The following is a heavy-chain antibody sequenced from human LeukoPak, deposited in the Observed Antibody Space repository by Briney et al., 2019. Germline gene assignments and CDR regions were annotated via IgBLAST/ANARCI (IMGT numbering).Heavy chain of an antibody. CDR2: MSASGTTS. V-gene: IGHV3-23*01. CDR3: AKDRWNRPSMGAAS. D-gene: IGHD1-1*01. Sequence: PGGSLRLSCTTSGFSFTFYAIHWIRQAPGKGLEWVSTMSASGTTSYYAESVKGRFTISRDTSKNTVSLLMNNLKGDDTAIYYCAKDRWNRPSMGAASWGQGTQVTVSS. J-gene: IGHJ5*02. CDR1: GFSFTFYA.